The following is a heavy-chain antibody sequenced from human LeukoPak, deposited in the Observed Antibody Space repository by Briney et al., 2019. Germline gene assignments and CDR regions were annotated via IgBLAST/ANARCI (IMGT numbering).Heavy chain of an antibody. J-gene: IGHJ4*02. CDR1: GGTFSSYA. Sequence: ASVKVSCKASGGTFSSYAISWVRQAPGQGLEWMGWINPNSGGTNYAQKFQGWVTMTRDTSISTAYMELSRLRSDDTAVYYCATILYSYGYRLKWLDYWGQGTLVTVSS. D-gene: IGHD5-18*01. CDR2: INPNSGGT. V-gene: IGHV1-2*04. CDR3: ATILYSYGYRLKWLDY.